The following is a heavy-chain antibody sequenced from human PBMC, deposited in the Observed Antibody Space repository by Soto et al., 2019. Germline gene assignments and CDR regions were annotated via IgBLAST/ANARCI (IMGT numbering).Heavy chain of an antibody. V-gene: IGHV3-23*01. D-gene: IGHD6-6*01. J-gene: IGHJ4*02. CDR2: ISGSGGNT. Sequence: PGGSLRLSCTASGFTFSSYAMSWFRQAPGKGLEWVSAISGSGGNTYYADSVKGRFTITRDNSKNTLYLQMNSLRAEDTAVYYCATSITARPLDYWGQEALGTVSS. CDR1: GFTFSSYA. CDR3: ATSITARPLDY.